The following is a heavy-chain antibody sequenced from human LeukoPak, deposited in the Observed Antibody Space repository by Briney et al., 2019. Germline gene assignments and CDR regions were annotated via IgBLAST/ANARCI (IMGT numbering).Heavy chain of an antibody. J-gene: IGHJ4*02. D-gene: IGHD3-10*01. CDR3: AREGYYGSGSPPSLYFDY. CDR1: GFTFRNFV. V-gene: IGHV3-30-3*01. Sequence: GGSLGLSCAASGFTFRNFVIHWVRQAPGKGLEWVAVTSSDLNVKLYADSVKGRFTISRDNSRSTLYSQMNSLRPEDTAIYYCAREGYYGSGSPPSLYFDYWGQGTLVTVSS. CDR2: TSSDLNVK.